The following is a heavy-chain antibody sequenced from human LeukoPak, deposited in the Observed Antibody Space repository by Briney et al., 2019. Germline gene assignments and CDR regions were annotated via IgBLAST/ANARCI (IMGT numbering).Heavy chain of an antibody. D-gene: IGHD2-2*01. CDR3: ATSRPLNCSSTSCPRYYYYYMDV. J-gene: IGHJ6*03. CDR2: LNHSGST. CDR1: GGSFSGYY. Sequence: SETLSLTCAVYGGSFSGYYWSWIRQPPGKGLEWIGELNHSGSTNYNPSLKSRVTISVDTSKNQFSLKLSSVTAADTAVYYCATSRPLNCSSTSCPRYYYYYMDVWGKGATVTASS. V-gene: IGHV4-34*01.